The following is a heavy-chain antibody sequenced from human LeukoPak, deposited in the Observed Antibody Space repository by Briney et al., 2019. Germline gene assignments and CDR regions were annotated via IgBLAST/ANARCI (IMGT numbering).Heavy chain of an antibody. J-gene: IGHJ6*03. V-gene: IGHV3-74*01. CDR1: GFTFSNNW. D-gene: IGHD2-2*01. Sequence: GGSLRLSCAASGFTFSNNWMHWVRQAPGKGLVWVSRINSDGRTTTYADSVKGRFTISRDNAKNTLYLQMNSLRAEDTAVYYCARDGPVVPAAMWYYYYMDVWGKGTTVTVSS. CDR2: INSDGRTT. CDR3: ARDGPVVPAAMWYYYYMDV.